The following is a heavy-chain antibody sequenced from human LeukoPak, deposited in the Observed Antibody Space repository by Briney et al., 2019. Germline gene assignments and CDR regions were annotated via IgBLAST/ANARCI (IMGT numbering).Heavy chain of an antibody. CDR1: GFTVSSNY. CDR3: ARDMTPIDY. V-gene: IGHV3-53*01. CDR2: IYSGGST. J-gene: IGHJ4*02. D-gene: IGHD2-15*01. Sequence: GGPLRLSCAASGFTVSSNYMSWVRQAPGKGLEWVSVIYSGGSTYYADSVKGRFTISRDNAKNSLYLQMNSLRAEDTAVYYCARDMTPIDYWGQGTLVTVSS.